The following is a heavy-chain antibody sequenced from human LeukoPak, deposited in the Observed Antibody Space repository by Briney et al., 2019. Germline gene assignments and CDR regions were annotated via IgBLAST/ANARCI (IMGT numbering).Heavy chain of an antibody. CDR3: ARDVGNYFDF. J-gene: IGHJ4*02. D-gene: IGHD1-26*01. Sequence: GGSLRLSCAPSGFTDSSHYMSWVRAATGEGVVLVLVIYSGGTTFCADSVKGRFILFRDNSKKTLYLQMNSLRAEDTAVYYCARDVGNYFDFWGQGTLVTVSS. CDR2: IYSGGTT. CDR1: GFTDSSHY. V-gene: IGHV3-53*01.